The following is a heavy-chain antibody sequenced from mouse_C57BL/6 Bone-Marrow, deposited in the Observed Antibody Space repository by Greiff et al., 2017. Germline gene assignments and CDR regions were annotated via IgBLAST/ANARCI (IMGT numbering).Heavy chain of an antibody. Sequence: VQLQQPGAELVRPGSSVKLSCKASGYTFTSYWMHWVKQRPIQGLEWIGNIDPSDSETHYNQKFKDKATLTVDKSSSTAYMQLSSLTSEDSAVYYCARFYSNYEGYYAMDYWGQGTSVTVSS. CDR3: ARFYSNYEGYYAMDY. CDR2: IDPSDSET. CDR1: GYTFTSYW. V-gene: IGHV1-52*01. J-gene: IGHJ4*01. D-gene: IGHD2-5*01.